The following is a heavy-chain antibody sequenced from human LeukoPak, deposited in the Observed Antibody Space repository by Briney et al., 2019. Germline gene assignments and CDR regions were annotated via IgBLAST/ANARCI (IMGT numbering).Heavy chain of an antibody. CDR2: IYYTGST. CDR1: GDSIINNY. CDR3: ARGVATGAFDI. V-gene: IGHV4-59*12. D-gene: IGHD5-12*01. J-gene: IGHJ3*02. Sequence: SETLSLTCTVSGDSIINNYWTWIRQPPGRTLEWIGFIYYTGSTNYNPSLKSRVTISVDKSKNQFSLKLSSVTAADTAVYYCARGVATGAFDIWGQGTMVTVSS.